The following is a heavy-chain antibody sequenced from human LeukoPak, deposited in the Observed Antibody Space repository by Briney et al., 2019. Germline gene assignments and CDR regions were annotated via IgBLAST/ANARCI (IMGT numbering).Heavy chain of an antibody. D-gene: IGHD3-10*01. Sequence: GGSLRLSCAASGFTVSSNYMSWVRQAPGKGLEWVSVIYSGGSTYYADSVKGRFTISRDNSKNTLYLQMNSLRAEDTAVYYCAKALADGSGSYYYPPYYFDYWGQGTLVTVSS. CDR2: IYSGGST. V-gene: IGHV3-66*01. J-gene: IGHJ4*02. CDR1: GFTVSSNY. CDR3: AKALADGSGSYYYPPYYFDY.